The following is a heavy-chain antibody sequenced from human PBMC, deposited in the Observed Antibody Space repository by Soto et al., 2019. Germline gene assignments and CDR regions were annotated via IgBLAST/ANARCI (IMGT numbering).Heavy chain of an antibody. D-gene: IGHD3-22*01. Sequence: GGSLRLSCAASGFTFSDYYMSWIRQAPGKGLEWVSYISSSSSCTNYADSVKGRFTISRDNAKNSLYLQMNSLRAEDTAVYYCARAYYYDSSGYYGGAFDIWGQGTMVTVSS. V-gene: IGHV3-11*06. CDR1: GFTFSDYY. CDR3: ARAYYYDSSGYYGGAFDI. CDR2: ISSSSSCT. J-gene: IGHJ3*02.